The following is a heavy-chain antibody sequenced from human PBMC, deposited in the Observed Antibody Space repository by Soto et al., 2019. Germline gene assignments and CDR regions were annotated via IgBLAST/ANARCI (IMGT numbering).Heavy chain of an antibody. CDR1: GYIFVNYG. D-gene: IGHD3-16*01. CDR3: VMVDNYVTPTPQDV. J-gene: IGHJ6*02. Sequence: QVQLVQSGDEVKKPVASVKVSCKASGYIFVNYGIDWVRQAPGQGLEWMGWISPYTGNTHSATKIQGRLTMTTDTSTSTAYMDLGSLTSDDTAVYYCVMVDNYVTPTPQDVWGQGTTVTVSS. V-gene: IGHV1-18*01. CDR2: ISPYTGNT.